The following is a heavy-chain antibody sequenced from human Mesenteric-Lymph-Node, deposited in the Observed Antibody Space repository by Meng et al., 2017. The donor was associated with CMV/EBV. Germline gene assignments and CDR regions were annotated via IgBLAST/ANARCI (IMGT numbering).Heavy chain of an antibody. CDR2: ISWNSGDI. J-gene: IGHJ4*02. CDR3: ARGRLGDSSRDY. CDR1: GFTFDNYA. V-gene: IGHV3-9*01. D-gene: IGHD3-16*01. Sequence: SLKISCAASGFTFDNYAMHWVRQAPGKGLEWVSGISWNSGDIGYADSVKGRFTISRDNFKNTVYLQMNSLRAEDTAVYYCARGRLGDSSRDYWGQGTLVTVSS.